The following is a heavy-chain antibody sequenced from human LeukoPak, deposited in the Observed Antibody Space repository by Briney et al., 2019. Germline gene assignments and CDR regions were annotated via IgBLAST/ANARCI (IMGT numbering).Heavy chain of an antibody. J-gene: IGHJ4*02. CDR1: GFTFSSYG. D-gene: IGHD6-6*01. CDR2: IRYDGSNK. V-gene: IGHV3-30*02. CDR3: AKAIAARLRAFDY. Sequence: GGSLRLSCAASGFTFSSYGMHWVRQAPGKGLEWVAFIRYDGSNKYYADSVKGRFTISRDNSENTLYLQMNSLRAEDTAVYYCAKAIAARLRAFDYWGQGTLVTVSS.